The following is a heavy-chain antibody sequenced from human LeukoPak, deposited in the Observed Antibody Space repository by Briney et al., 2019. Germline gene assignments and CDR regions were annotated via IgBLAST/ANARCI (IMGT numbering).Heavy chain of an antibody. Sequence: GGSLRLSCAASGFTFSSYAMHWVRQAPGKGLEYVSAISSNGGSTYYANSVKGRFTISRDNPKNTLYLQMNSLRAEDTAVYYCAKAGLYCSSTSCYRGGELFDYWGQGTLVTVSS. J-gene: IGHJ4*02. D-gene: IGHD2-2*02. CDR2: ISSNGGST. CDR3: AKAGLYCSSTSCYRGGELFDY. CDR1: GFTFSSYA. V-gene: IGHV3-64*01.